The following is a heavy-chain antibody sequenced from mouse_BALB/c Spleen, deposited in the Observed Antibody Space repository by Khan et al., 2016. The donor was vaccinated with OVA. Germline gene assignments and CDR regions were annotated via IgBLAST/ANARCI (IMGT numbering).Heavy chain of an antibody. Sequence: EVQRVESGGGLVQPGGSRKLSCAASGFTFSNFGMHWVRQAPKKGLEWVAYMSSGSSTIYYVDTVKGRFTISSDNLKNILFLQMTSLRSEDTAMYYCARSGGNFHWYFDVWGAGTSVTVSS. J-gene: IGHJ1*01. V-gene: IGHV5-17*02. D-gene: IGHD3-1*01. CDR2: MSSGSSTI. CDR3: ARSGGNFHWYFDV. CDR1: GFTFSNFG.